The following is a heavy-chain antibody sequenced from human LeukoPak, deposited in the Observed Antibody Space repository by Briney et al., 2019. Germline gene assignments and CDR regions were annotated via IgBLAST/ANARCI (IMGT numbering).Heavy chain of an antibody. Sequence: PSETLSLTCTVSGYSISSGYYWGWIRQPPGKGLEWIGNIYHSGNTYYNPSLKSRVTISVDTSKNQFSLKLSSVTAADTAVYYCARSTYCSGGSCSHNWFDPWGQGTLVTVSS. D-gene: IGHD2-15*01. J-gene: IGHJ5*02. CDR2: IYHSGNT. CDR1: GYSISSGYY. CDR3: ARSTYCSGGSCSHNWFDP. V-gene: IGHV4-38-2*02.